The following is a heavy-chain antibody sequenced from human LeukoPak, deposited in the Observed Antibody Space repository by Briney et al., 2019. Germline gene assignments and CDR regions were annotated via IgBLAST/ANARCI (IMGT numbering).Heavy chain of an antibody. D-gene: IGHD1-26*01. CDR1: GGSFSGYY. CDR3: ASLRERSYYARGFDY. Sequence: SETLSLTCAVYGGSFSGYYWSWIRQPPGKGLEWIGEINHSGSTSYNPSLKSRVTISVDTSKNQFSLKLSSVTAADTAVYYCASLRERSYYARGFDYWGQGTLVTVSS. J-gene: IGHJ4*02. V-gene: IGHV4-34*01. CDR2: INHSGST.